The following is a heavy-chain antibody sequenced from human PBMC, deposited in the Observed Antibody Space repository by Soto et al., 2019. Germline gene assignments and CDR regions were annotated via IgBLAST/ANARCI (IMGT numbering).Heavy chain of an antibody. CDR3: ATTESGTFDP. CDR1: GGSISSGGYS. J-gene: IGHJ5*02. D-gene: IGHD1-7*01. V-gene: IGHV4-30-2*01. Sequence: PSETLSLTCAVSGGSISSGGYSWSWIRQPPGKGLEWIGYIYHSGSTYYNPSLKSRVTISVDRTKNQFSLKLSSVTAADTAVYYCATTESGTFDPWGQGTLVTVSS. CDR2: IYHSGST.